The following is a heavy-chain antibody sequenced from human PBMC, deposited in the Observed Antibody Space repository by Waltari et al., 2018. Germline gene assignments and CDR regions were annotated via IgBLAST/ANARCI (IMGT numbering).Heavy chain of an antibody. D-gene: IGHD7-27*01. CDR1: GFTFSTYV. J-gene: IGHJ4*02. Sequence: EVQLLESGGGLVQPGGSLRLSCAASGFTFSTYVMNWVRQAPGKGLEVVSSISDGGGIINYADSVKGRFTISRDNSKNTVYLQMKSLRAEDTAVYYCARGSGVDYWGQGTLVTISS. CDR3: ARGSGVDY. CDR2: ISDGGGII. V-gene: IGHV3-23*01.